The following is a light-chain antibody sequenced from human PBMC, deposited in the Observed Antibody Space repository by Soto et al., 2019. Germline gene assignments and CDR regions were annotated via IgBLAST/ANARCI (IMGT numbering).Light chain of an antibody. Sequence: QSALTQPASVSGSPGQSITISCTGTSGDIGSYNRVSWYQQHPGKAPKLIIYEVTDRPSGVSNRFSGSKSGNTASLTISGLQAEDEAEYYCCSYTNVNTRACVFGTGTKLTVL. J-gene: IGLJ1*01. CDR3: CSYTNVNTRACV. V-gene: IGLV2-14*01. CDR1: SGDIGSYNR. CDR2: EVT.